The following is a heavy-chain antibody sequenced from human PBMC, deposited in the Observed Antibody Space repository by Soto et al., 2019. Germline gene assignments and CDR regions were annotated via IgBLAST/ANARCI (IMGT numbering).Heavy chain of an antibody. Sequence: SSETLSLTCAVSGGSISSGGYSWSWIRQPPGKGLEWIGYIYHSGSTYYNPSLKSRVTISVDRSKNQFPLKLSSVTAADTAVYYCARDQSSRLGDYYFDYWGQGTLVTVSS. V-gene: IGHV4-30-2*01. J-gene: IGHJ4*02. CDR3: ARDQSSRLGDYYFDY. D-gene: IGHD6-13*01. CDR1: GGSISSGGYS. CDR2: IYHSGST.